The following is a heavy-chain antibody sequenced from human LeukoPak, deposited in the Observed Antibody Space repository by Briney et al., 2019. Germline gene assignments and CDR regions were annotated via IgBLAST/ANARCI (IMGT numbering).Heavy chain of an antibody. D-gene: IGHD1-1*01. CDR3: AKGDERSKNNFDY. CDR2: ISWNSGSI. Sequence: GGSLRLSCAASGFTFDDYAMHWVRQAPGKGLGWVSGISWNSGSIGYADSVKGRFTISRDNAKNSLYLQMNSLRAEDTALYYCAKGDERSKNNFDYWGQGTLVTVSS. CDR1: GFTFDDYA. J-gene: IGHJ4*02. V-gene: IGHV3-9*01.